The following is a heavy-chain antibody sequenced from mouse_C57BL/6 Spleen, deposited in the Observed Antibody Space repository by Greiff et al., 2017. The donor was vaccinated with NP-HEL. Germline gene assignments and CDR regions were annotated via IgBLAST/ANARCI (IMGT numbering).Heavy chain of an antibody. V-gene: IGHV1-64*01. J-gene: IGHJ1*03. D-gene: IGHD3-2*02. CDR3: AREEARYFDV. CDR1: GYTFTSYW. Sequence: VQLQQSGAELVKPGASVKLSCKASGYTFTSYWMHWVKQRPGQGLEWIGMIHPNSGSTNYNEKFKSKATLTVDKSSSTAYMQLSSLTSEDSAVYYCAREEARYFDVWGTGTTVTVSS. CDR2: IHPNSGST.